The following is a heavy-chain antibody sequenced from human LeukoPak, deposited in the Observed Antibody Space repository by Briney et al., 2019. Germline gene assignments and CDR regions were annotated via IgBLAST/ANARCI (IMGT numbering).Heavy chain of an antibody. CDR2: ISGDSKYI. D-gene: IGHD6-6*01. J-gene: IGHJ4*02. Sequence: PGGSLRLSCAGSGFTFSRYTFNWVRQAPGRGLEWVSAISGDSKYIYYTDSVKGRFTISRDNAKNSVFLQMNSLRVEDTAVYYCARVKAARLSLWDYWGQGTLVTVSS. CDR3: ARVKAARLSLWDY. CDR1: GFTFSRYT. V-gene: IGHV3-21*01.